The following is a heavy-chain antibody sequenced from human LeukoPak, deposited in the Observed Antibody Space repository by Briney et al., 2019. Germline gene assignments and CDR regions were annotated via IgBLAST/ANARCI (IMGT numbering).Heavy chain of an antibody. CDR1: GGSISSYY. V-gene: IGHV4-4*07. CDR2: IYTGGST. D-gene: IGHD4-11*01. Sequence: SETLSLTCTVSGGSISSYYWSWIRQPAGKGLEWIGRIYTGGSTNYNPSLKSRVTMSVDTSKNQFSLKLSSVTAADTAVYYCAGSVYSNYGAPYFDYWGQGTLVTVSS. J-gene: IGHJ4*02. CDR3: AGSVYSNYGAPYFDY.